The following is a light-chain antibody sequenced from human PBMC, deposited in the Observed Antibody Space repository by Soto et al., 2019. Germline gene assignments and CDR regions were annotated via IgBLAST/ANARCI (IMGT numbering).Light chain of an antibody. Sequence: EIVLTQSPATLSVSLGDSATLSCRASQSVSLSLAWFQMRPGQPPRLLIYGASTRATDIPARFSGSGSRTDFTLTISSLQSEDFAVYFCQQYHIWPSWTFGQGTKVDI. CDR3: QQYHIWPSWT. J-gene: IGKJ1*01. V-gene: IGKV3-15*01. CDR2: GAS. CDR1: QSVSLS.